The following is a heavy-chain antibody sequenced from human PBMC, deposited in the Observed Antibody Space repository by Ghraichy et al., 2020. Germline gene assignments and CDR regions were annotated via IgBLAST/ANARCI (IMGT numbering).Heavy chain of an antibody. CDR1: GGSFSGYY. CDR2: INHSGST. V-gene: IGHV4-34*01. D-gene: IGHD3-3*01. CDR3: ARATGDFWSGYLGRRQYYFDY. Sequence: ETLSLTCAVYGGSFSGYYWSWIRQPPGKGLEWIGEINHSGSTNYNPSLKSRVTISVDTSKNQFSLKLSSVTAADTAVYYCARATGDFWSGYLGRRQYYFDYSGQGTLVTVSS. J-gene: IGHJ4*02.